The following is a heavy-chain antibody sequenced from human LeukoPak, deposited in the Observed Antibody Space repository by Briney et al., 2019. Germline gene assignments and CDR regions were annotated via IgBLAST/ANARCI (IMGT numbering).Heavy chain of an antibody. Sequence: SETLSLTCTVSGGSVSSGSYYWSWIRQPPGKGLEWIGYIYYSGSTNYNPSLKSRVTISVDTSKNQFSLKLSSVTAADTAVYYCAREWLAAAGPFDYWGQGTLVTVSS. D-gene: IGHD6-13*01. CDR1: GGSVSSGSYY. CDR3: AREWLAAAGPFDY. V-gene: IGHV4-61*01. J-gene: IGHJ4*02. CDR2: IYYSGST.